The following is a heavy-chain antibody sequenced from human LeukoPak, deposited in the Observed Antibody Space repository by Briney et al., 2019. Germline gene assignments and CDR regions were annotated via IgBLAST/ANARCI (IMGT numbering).Heavy chain of an antibody. Sequence: GGSLRLSCAASGFTFSNFAMNWVRQAPGKGLEWVSTITGSGRNTYYADSVKGRFTISRDNAKNSLYLQMNSLRAEDTAVYYCAREGGYEVNYYYFYMDFWGKGTTVTVSS. V-gene: IGHV3-23*01. CDR1: GFTFSNFA. CDR3: AREGGYEVNYYYFYMDF. J-gene: IGHJ6*03. CDR2: ITGSGRNT. D-gene: IGHD5-12*01.